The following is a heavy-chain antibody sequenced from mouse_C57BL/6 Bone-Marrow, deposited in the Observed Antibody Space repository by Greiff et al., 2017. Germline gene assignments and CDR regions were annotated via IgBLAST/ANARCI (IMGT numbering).Heavy chain of an antibody. J-gene: IGHJ2*01. CDR2: IYPTSGRT. D-gene: IGHD4-1*01. V-gene: IGHV1-55*01. Sequence: QVQLQQPGAELVKPGASVKMSCKASGYTFTSYWITWVKQRPGKGLEWIGDIYPTSGRTNYNEKFKSKAILTVDTSTNTAYMQLSSLTSEYAAVFYCARSGPLGRSFDYWGQGTTLTVSS. CDR3: ARSGPLGRSFDY. CDR1: GYTFTSYW.